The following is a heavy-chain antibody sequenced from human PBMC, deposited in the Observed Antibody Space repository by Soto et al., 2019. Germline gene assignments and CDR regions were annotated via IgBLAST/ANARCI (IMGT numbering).Heavy chain of an antibody. Sequence: SETLSLTCAVYGASFNNYYWSWIRQPPGKGLEWIGEIHHSGSTNYNPSLKSRVTISVDTSNSQFSLKVNSLTAADTAVYYCAGWREGAVAGTALKDCWGQGALVTVSS. CDR2: IHHSGST. J-gene: IGHJ4*02. CDR1: GASFNNYY. D-gene: IGHD6-19*01. CDR3: AGWREGAVAGTALKDC. V-gene: IGHV4-34*01.